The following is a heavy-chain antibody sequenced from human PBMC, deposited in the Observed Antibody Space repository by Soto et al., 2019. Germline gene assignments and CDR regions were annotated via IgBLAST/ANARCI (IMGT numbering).Heavy chain of an antibody. Sequence: GGSLRLSCAASGFTVSSNYMSWVRQAPGKGLEWVSVIYSGGSTYYADSVKGRFTISRDNSKNTLYLQMNSLRAEDTAVYYCARAAYCGGDCYRYYYYYMDVWGKGTTVTVSS. J-gene: IGHJ6*03. CDR3: ARAAYCGGDCYRYYYYYMDV. V-gene: IGHV3-66*02. CDR2: IYSGGST. CDR1: GFTVSSNY. D-gene: IGHD2-21*02.